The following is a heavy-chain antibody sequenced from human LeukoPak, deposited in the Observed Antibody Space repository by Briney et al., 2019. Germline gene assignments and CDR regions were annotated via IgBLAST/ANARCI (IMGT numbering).Heavy chain of an antibody. CDR3: ARAPGPSSSSPHYYYYMDV. Sequence: SETLSLTCTVSGGSISSYYWSWIRQPPGKGLEWIGYIYYSGSTNYNPSLKSRVTMSVDTSKNQFSLKLSSVTAADTAVYYCARAPGPSSSSPHYYYYMDVWGKGTTVTVSS. CDR2: IYYSGST. D-gene: IGHD6-6*01. CDR1: GGSISSYY. J-gene: IGHJ6*03. V-gene: IGHV4-59*12.